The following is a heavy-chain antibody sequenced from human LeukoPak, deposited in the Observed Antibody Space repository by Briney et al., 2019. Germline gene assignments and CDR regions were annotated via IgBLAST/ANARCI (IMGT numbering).Heavy chain of an antibody. CDR3: ARHALYSSSWYLGVTNYYYYGMDV. CDR2: IYYSGST. V-gene: IGHV4-59*08. Sequence: PSETLSLTCTVSDDSLSIYYWSWIRQPPGKGLEWIGYIYYSGSTNYNPSLKSRVTISVDTSKNQFSLKLSSVTAADTAVYYCARHALYSSSWYLGVTNYYYYGMDVWGQGTTVTVSS. CDR1: DDSLSIYY. J-gene: IGHJ6*02. D-gene: IGHD6-13*01.